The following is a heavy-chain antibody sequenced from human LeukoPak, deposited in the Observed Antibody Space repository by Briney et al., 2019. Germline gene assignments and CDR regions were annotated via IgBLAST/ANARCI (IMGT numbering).Heavy chain of an antibody. J-gene: IGHJ6*02. D-gene: IGHD3-9*01. Sequence: PGGPLRLSCAASGFTFSSYGMHWVRQAPGKGLEWVAVIWYDGSNKYYADSVKGRFTISRDNSKNTLYLQMNSLRAEDTAVYYCAKAINRYDILTGYGERYYYYGMDVWGQGTTVTVSS. CDR3: AKAINRYDILTGYGERYYYYGMDV. CDR2: IWYDGSNK. CDR1: GFTFSSYG. V-gene: IGHV3-30*02.